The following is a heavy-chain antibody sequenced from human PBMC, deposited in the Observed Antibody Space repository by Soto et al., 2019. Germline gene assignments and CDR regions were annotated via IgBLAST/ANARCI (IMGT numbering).Heavy chain of an antibody. J-gene: IGHJ6*02. CDR3: AAVGIAAHGGIDV. CDR1: GFTFTSSP. V-gene: IGHV1-58*01. Sequence: QMQLVQSGPEVKKPGTSVKVSCKASGFTFTSSPVQWVRQARGQRLEWIGWIVFGSGNTNDAQKFKERVTITRDMSKSTAYMELSSLRSEDKGVYYWAAVGIAAHGGIDVWGQGTTVTVSS. CDR2: IVFGSGNT. D-gene: IGHD6-6*01.